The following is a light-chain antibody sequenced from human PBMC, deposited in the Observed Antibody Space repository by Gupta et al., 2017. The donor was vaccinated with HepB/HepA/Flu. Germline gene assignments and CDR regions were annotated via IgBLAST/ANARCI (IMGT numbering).Light chain of an antibody. V-gene: IGLV2-23*02. CDR3: CSYAGSSTFDVV. J-gene: IGLJ2*01. CDR1: SSDVGSYNL. Sequence: QSALTQPASVSGSPGLSITISCTGTSSDVGSYNLVSWYQQHPGKAPKLMIYEVSKRPSGVSNRFSGSKSGNTASLTISGLQAEDEADYYCCSYAGSSTFDVVFGGGTKLTVL. CDR2: EVS.